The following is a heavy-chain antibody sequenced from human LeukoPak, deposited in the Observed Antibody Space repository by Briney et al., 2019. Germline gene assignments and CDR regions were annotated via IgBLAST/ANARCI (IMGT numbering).Heavy chain of an antibody. J-gene: IGHJ5*02. CDR3: ARDLGSYYYGSGAGNWFDP. D-gene: IGHD3-10*01. CDR1: GGSISSYY. CDR2: IYYSGST. Sequence: SETLSLTCTVSGGSISSYYWSWIRQPPGKGLEWIGYIYYSGSTNHNPSLKSRVTISVDTSKNQFSLKLSSVTAADTAVYYCARDLGSYYYGSGAGNWFDPWGQGTLVTVSS. V-gene: IGHV4-59*01.